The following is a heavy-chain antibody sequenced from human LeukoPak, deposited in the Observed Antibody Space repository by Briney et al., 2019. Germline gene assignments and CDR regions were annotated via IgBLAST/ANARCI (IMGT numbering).Heavy chain of an antibody. CDR2: IDSDTYGNTI. V-gene: IGHV3-48*02. Sequence: GGSLILSCAAYRFTLSSYSMNWVRQAPGKGLEWISYIDSDTYGNTIYYPHTVNGRFTISRDNAKNSLYLQRDSLRDEDTAVYYCARDRDYAFDYWGQGTLVTVSS. J-gene: IGHJ4*02. D-gene: IGHD4-17*01. CDR1: RFTLSSYS. CDR3: ARDRDYAFDY.